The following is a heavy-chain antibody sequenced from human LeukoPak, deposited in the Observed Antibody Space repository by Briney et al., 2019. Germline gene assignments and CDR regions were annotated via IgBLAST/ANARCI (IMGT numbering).Heavy chain of an antibody. Sequence: SETLSLTCTVSGGSISSYYWSWIRQPPGKGLEWIGYIYCSGSTNYNPSLKSRVTISVDTSKNQFSLKLSSVTAADTAVYYCARCIAVAGRFFDYWGQGTLVTVSS. CDR2: IYCSGST. D-gene: IGHD6-19*01. CDR3: ARCIAVAGRFFDY. J-gene: IGHJ4*02. V-gene: IGHV4-4*08. CDR1: GGSISSYY.